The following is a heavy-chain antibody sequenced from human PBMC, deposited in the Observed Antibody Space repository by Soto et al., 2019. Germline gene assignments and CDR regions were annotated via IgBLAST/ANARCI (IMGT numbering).Heavy chain of an antibody. J-gene: IGHJ3*02. V-gene: IGHV3-9*01. CDR2: ISWNSGSI. CDR1: GFTFDDYA. D-gene: IGHD1-26*01. Sequence: GGSLGLSCAASGFTFDDYAMHWVRQAPVKGLEWVSGISWNSGSIGYADSVKGRFTISRDNAKNSLYLQMNSLRAEDTALYYCAKDSSIVGASGIAVDIWGQGPMVTVSS. CDR3: AKDSSIVGASGIAVDI.